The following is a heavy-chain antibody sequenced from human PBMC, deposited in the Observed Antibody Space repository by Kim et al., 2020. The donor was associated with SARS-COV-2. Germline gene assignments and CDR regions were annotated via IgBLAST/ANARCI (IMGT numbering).Heavy chain of an antibody. J-gene: IGHJ5*02. D-gene: IGHD3-22*01. CDR2: IYYSGST. CDR1: GGSISSSSYY. V-gene: IGHV4-39*01. CDR3: ARLGGYDSSGYYYNWFDP. Sequence: SETLSLTCTVSGGSISSSSYYWGWIRQPPGKGLEWIGSIYYSGSTYYNPSLKSRVTISVDTSKNQFSLKLSSVTAADTAVYYCARLGGYDSSGYYYNWFDPWGQGTLVTVSS.